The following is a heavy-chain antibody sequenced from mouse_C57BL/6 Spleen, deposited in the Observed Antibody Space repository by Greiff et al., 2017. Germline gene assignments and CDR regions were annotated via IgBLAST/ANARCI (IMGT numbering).Heavy chain of an antibody. V-gene: IGHV1-62-2*01. CDR2: FYPGRGSI. Sequence: VQLQQSGAALVKPGASVKLSCKASGYTFTAYTIHWVKPRSGQGLEWIGWFYPGRGSIKYNEKFKDKATLTADKSSSTVYMELSRLTSADSAVYCCARHEYGYDRGLDYWGQGTTLTVAS. CDR3: ARHEYGYDRGLDY. J-gene: IGHJ2*01. D-gene: IGHD2-2*01. CDR1: GYTFTAYT.